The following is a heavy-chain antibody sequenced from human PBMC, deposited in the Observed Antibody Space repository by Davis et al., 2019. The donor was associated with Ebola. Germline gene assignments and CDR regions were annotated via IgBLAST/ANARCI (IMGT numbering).Heavy chain of an antibody. Sequence: AASVKVSCKASGYTFTGYYMHWVRQAPGQGLEWMGWISAYNGNTNYAPKLQGRVTMTTDTSTSTAYMELRSLRSDDTAVYYCARAGYCSSTSCYSLIYYYYYGMDVWGQGTTVTVSS. J-gene: IGHJ6*02. D-gene: IGHD2-2*02. V-gene: IGHV1-18*04. CDR3: ARAGYCSSTSCYSLIYYYYYGMDV. CDR1: GYTFTGYY. CDR2: ISAYNGNT.